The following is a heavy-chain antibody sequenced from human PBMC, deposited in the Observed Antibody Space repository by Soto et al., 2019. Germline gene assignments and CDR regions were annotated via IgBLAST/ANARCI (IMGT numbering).Heavy chain of an antibody. V-gene: IGHV1-18*04. CDR2: VSGYNGNT. CDR3: ARDEGSHGFDS. J-gene: IGHJ4*02. D-gene: IGHD6-13*01. Sequence: QVQLVQSRGEVKRPGASVKVSCQAFGYTFINYGISWVRQAPGQGLGWMGWVSGYNGNTNYAQKFRGRVTMTRDTSTSTAYMELKTLRSDDTAVYYCARDEGSHGFDSWGPGTLVAVSS. CDR1: GYTFINYG.